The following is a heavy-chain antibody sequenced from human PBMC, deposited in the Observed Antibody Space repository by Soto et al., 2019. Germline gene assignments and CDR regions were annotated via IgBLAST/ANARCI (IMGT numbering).Heavy chain of an antibody. CDR2: INPNSGGT. Sequence: ASVKVSCKASGHTFTGYYMHWVRQAPGQGLEWMGWINPNSGGTNYAQKFQGRVTMTRDTSISTAYMELSRLRSDDTAVYYCARVSGLCSSTSCFAFDIWGQGTMVTVSS. CDR3: ARVSGLCSSTSCFAFDI. D-gene: IGHD2-2*01. J-gene: IGHJ3*02. V-gene: IGHV1-2*02. CDR1: GHTFTGYY.